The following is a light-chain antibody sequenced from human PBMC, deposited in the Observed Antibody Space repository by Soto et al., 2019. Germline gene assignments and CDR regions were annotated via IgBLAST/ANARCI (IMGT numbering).Light chain of an antibody. V-gene: IGLV2-11*01. J-gene: IGLJ3*02. CDR3: CSYAGSYTWV. CDR1: SSDVGGFNY. Sequence: QSALTQPRSVSGSPGQSVTISCTGTSSDVGGFNYVSWYQQHPDKAPKLMIYAVTKRPSGVPNRFSGSKSGNTASLTISGLQAEDEADYYCCSYAGSYTWVFGGGTKVTVL. CDR2: AVT.